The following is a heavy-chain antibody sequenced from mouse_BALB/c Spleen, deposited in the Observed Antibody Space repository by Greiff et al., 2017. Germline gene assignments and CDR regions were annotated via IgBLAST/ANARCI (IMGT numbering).Heavy chain of an antibody. CDR3: ASHLLLRLEAMDN. J-gene: IGHJ4*01. CDR1: GFSLTSYG. V-gene: IGHV2-2*02. Sequence: VKLMESGPGLVQPSQSLSITCTVSGFSLTSYGVHWVRQSPGKGLEWLGVIWSGGSTDYTAAFISRLSISKDNSKSQVFFTMNSLQANDTAIYYCASHLLLRLEAMDNWGQGTSVTVSS. D-gene: IGHD1-1*01. CDR2: IWSGGST.